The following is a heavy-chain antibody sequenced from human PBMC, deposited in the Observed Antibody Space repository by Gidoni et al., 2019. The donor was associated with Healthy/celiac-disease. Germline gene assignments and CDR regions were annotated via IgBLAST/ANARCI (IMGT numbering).Heavy chain of an antibody. CDR1: GFTVSNAW. D-gene: IGHD1-26*01. V-gene: IGHV3-15*01. J-gene: IGHJ4*02. CDR2: IKSKTDGGTT. CDR3: TAVGWAS. Sequence: EVQLVESGGGLVKPGGYLRLSCAASGFTVSNAWMSWVRQAPGKGLEGVSRIKSKTDGGTTDYAAPVKGRFTISRDDSKNTLYLQMNSLKTEDTAVYYCTAVGWASWGQGTLVTVSS.